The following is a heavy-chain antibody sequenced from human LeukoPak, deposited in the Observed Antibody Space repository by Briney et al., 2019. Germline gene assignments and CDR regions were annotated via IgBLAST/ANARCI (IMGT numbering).Heavy chain of an antibody. CDR3: VRDFQWSLES. D-gene: IGHD1-1*01. Sequence: GGSLRLSCTASGFTFSTFHMHWVRQAPGKGLEWVSYINYHSQPTYYADSVKGRFTISRDNAKSSLYLQLNDLRAEDTAVYYCVRDFQWSLESWGQGILVTVSS. V-gene: IGHV3-48*01. J-gene: IGHJ5*02. CDR2: INYHSQPT. CDR1: GFTFSTFH.